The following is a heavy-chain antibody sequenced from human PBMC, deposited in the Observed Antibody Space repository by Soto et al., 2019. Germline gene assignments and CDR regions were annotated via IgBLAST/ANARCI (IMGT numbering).Heavy chain of an antibody. CDR3: ARDSYMGL. Sequence: GGSLRLSCVASGFAINNNYMNWVRQVPGKGLEWVSLIYTSGSTYYADYEKSRFTISRDNSKNTLYLRMNGLRAEDTAVYNCARDSYMGLWGQGSLVTVSS. CDR2: IYTSGST. J-gene: IGHJ4*02. D-gene: IGHD2-2*02. CDR1: GFAINNNY. V-gene: IGHV3-66*01.